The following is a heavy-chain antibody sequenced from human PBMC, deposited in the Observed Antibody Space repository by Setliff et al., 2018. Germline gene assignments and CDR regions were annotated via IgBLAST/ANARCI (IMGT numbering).Heavy chain of an antibody. J-gene: IGHJ4*02. CDR1: GFTFSSYS. Sequence: SLRLSCAASGFTFSSYSMNWVRQAPGKGLEWVSAISSSSSYIYYADSVKGRFTISRDNAKNSLYLQMNSLRAEDTAVYYCARAGGSWYPEYYFDYWGQGTLVTSPQ. V-gene: IGHV3-21*01. D-gene: IGHD6-13*01. CDR3: ARAGGSWYPEYYFDY. CDR2: ISSSSSYI.